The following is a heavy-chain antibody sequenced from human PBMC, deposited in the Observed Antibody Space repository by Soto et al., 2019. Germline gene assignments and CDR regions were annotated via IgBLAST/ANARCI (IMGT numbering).Heavy chain of an antibody. CDR3: ARLSPFLCSDTRCYPYYHMDV. J-gene: IGHJ6*03. CDR1: SGSISISNYY. Sequence: QLQVQESGPGLVKPSETLSLTCSVSSGSISISNYYWGWIRQPPGKGLEWIGSIHYSGSTYYNPSLKSRVTISVDTSKNQFFLRLASVTAADTAVYYCARLSPFLCSDTRCYPYYHMDVWGKGTTVTVSS. D-gene: IGHD2-2*01. CDR2: IHYSGST. V-gene: IGHV4-39*01.